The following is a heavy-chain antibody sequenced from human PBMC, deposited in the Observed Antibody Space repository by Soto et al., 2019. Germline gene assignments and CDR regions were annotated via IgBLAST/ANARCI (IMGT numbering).Heavy chain of an antibody. D-gene: IGHD1-26*01. J-gene: IGHJ5*02. V-gene: IGHV1-18*04. CDR2: ISAYNGNT. CDR1: GYTFTGYY. Sequence: ASVKVSCKASGYTFTGYYMHWVRQAPGQGLEWMGWISAYNGNTNYAQKLQGRVTMTTDTSTSTAYMELRSLRSDDTAVYYCARGVGATTSRWFDPWGQGTLVTVSS. CDR3: ARGVGATTSRWFDP.